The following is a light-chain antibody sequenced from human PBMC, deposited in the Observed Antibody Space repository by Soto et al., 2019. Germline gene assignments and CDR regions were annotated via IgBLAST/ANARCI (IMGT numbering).Light chain of an antibody. Sequence: QSALTQPASVSGSPGQSTTISCTGTSSDIGGYNFVSWYQHHPGQAPKLMIYEVNNRPSGVSNRFSGSKSGNTASLTISGLQAEDEDDYYCSSYSSSNTLVIFGGGTKVTVL. CDR3: SSYSSSNTLVI. V-gene: IGLV2-14*01. CDR2: EVN. J-gene: IGLJ2*01. CDR1: SSDIGGYNF.